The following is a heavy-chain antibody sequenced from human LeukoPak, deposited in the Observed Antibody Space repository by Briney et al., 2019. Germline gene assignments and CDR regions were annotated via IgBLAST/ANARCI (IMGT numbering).Heavy chain of an antibody. CDR3: VRASTTVPNLLDN. CDR2: LSGDGSSS. D-gene: IGHD4-17*01. V-gene: IGHV3-74*03. Sequence: PGGSLRLSCVASGFSFSNYWMHWVRQTPEKGLLWVSRLSGDGSSSKYADSLKGRFTISRDNAKNTIYLQMNSLRVDDTAVYFCVRASTTVPNLLDNWGQGTLVTVSS. J-gene: IGHJ4*02. CDR1: GFSFSNYW.